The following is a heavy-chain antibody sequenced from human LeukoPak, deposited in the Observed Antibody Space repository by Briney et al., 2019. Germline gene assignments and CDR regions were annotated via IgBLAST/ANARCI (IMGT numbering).Heavy chain of an antibody. V-gene: IGHV3-21*01. J-gene: IGHJ3*02. D-gene: IGHD1-26*01. CDR1: GFTFSSYS. CDR3: ARQSGHDAFDI. CDR2: ISSSSSYI. Sequence: GGSLRLSCAASGFTFSSYSMNWVRQAPGKGLEWVSSISSSSSYIYYADSVKGRFTISRDNAKNSLYLQMNSLRAEDTAVYYCARQSGHDAFDIWGQGTMVTVSS.